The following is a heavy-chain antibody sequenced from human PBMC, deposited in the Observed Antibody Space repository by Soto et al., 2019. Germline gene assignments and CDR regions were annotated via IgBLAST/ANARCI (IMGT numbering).Heavy chain of an antibody. V-gene: IGHV5-51*01. D-gene: IGHD3-22*01. J-gene: IGHJ4*01. CDR3: ARHLRGFFFNRRGYYGGIALYR. Sequence: GESLKITCTGSGYSFTSYWIGWVSQMPGKGLEWMGIIYPGDSDTRYSPSFQGQVTISADKSISTAYLQWSSLKASDTALYYCARHLRGFFFNRRGYYGGIALYRWGQGT. CDR1: GYSFTSYW. CDR2: IYPGDSDT.